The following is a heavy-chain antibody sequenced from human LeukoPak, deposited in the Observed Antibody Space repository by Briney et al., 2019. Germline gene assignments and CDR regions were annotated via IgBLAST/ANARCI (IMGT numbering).Heavy chain of an antibody. Sequence: PGGSLRLSCAASGFTFSSYWMTWIRQAPGKGLEWVAHIKEDATESRSADSVKGRLTISRDNTKNSLFLQLNSLRAEDTAVYYCVRDRGWYHFDLWGQGTLVTVSS. J-gene: IGHJ4*02. V-gene: IGHV3-7*01. CDR3: VRDRGWYHFDL. D-gene: IGHD3-10*01. CDR1: GFTFSSYW. CDR2: IKEDATES.